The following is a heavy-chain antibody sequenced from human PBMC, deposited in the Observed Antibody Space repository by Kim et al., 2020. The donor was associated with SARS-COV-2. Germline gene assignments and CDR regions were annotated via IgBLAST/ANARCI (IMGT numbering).Heavy chain of an antibody. CDR2: INPNSGGT. CDR3: ARGGRSEGGPETGDAFDI. V-gene: IGHV1-2*02. CDR1: GYTFTGYY. D-gene: IGHD3-3*01. J-gene: IGHJ3*02. Sequence: ASVKVSCKASGYTFTGYYMHWVRQAPGQGLEWMGWINPNSGGTNYAQKFQGRVTMTRDTSISTAYMELSRLRSDDTAVYYCARGGRSEGGPETGDAFDIWGQGTMVTVSS.